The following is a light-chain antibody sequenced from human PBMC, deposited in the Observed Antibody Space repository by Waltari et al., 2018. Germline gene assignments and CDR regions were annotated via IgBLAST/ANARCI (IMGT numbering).Light chain of an antibody. V-gene: IGLV2-14*03. CDR2: VVT. J-gene: IGLJ1*01. CDR1: SSDVGGFTA. CDR3: CSYTSAYTYV. Sequence: HSALTQPASVSGSPGQSLTIPCTGTSSDVGGFTAVSWYQQHPGKPPKLVICVVTRWPPGVSTPFPGSKSGNTATLTISGLQAEDEAEYYCCSYTSAYTYVFGTGTKLTVL.